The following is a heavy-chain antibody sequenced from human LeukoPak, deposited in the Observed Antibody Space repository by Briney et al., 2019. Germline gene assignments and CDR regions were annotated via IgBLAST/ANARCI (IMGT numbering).Heavy chain of an antibody. CDR1: GFTFSSYA. Sequence: PGGSLRLSCAASGFTFSSYAMSWVRQAPGKGLEWVSAIIGSGGSTYYADSVKGRFTISRDNSKNTLYLQMNSLRAEDTAVYYCAKDRPYYDSSGYSPLCDAFDIWGQGTMVTVSS. V-gene: IGHV3-23*01. CDR2: IIGSGGST. CDR3: AKDRPYYDSSGYSPLCDAFDI. D-gene: IGHD3-22*01. J-gene: IGHJ3*02.